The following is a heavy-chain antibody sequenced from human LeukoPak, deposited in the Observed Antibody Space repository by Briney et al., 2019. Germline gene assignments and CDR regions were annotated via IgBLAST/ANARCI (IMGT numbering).Heavy chain of an antibody. CDR1: GFTFSSYW. CDR2: IKQDGSEK. D-gene: IGHD3-3*01. J-gene: IGHJ4*02. Sequence: GGSLRLSCAASGFTFSSYWMSWVRQAPGKGLEWVANIKQDGSEKYYADSVKGRFTISRDNAKNSLYLQMNSLRAEDTAVYYCARSTAFTIFGVVIINYFDYWGQGTLVTVS. V-gene: IGHV3-7*03. CDR3: ARSTAFTIFGVVIINYFDY.